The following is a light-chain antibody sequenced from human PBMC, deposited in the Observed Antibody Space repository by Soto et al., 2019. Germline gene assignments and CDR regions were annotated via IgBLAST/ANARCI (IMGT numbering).Light chain of an antibody. CDR2: GNS. CDR1: SSKIGAGYD. V-gene: IGLV1-40*01. CDR3: QSYDSSLSGWV. J-gene: IGLJ3*02. Sequence: QSVLTQPPSVSGAPGQRVTISCTGSSSKIGAGYDVHWYQQLPGTAPKLLIYGNSNRPSGVPDRFSGSKTGTSASLAITGLQAEDEADYYCQSYDSSLSGWVFSGGTKVTVL.